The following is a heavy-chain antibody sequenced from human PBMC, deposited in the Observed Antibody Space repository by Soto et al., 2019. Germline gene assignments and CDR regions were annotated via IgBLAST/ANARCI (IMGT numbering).Heavy chain of an antibody. CDR2: IKSKTDGGTT. CDR3: TTHLLVATILHY. D-gene: IGHD5-12*01. J-gene: IGHJ4*02. CDR1: GFTFSNAW. V-gene: IGHV3-15*01. Sequence: PGGFLRLSCAASGFTFSNAWMSWVRQAPGKGLEWVGRIKSKTDGGTTDYAAPVKGRFTISRDDSKNTLYLQMNSLKTEDTAVYYCTTHLLVATILHYWGQGTLVTVSS.